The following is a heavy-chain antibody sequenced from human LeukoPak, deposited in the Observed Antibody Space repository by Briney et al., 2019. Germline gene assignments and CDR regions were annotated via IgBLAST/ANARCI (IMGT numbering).Heavy chain of an antibody. CDR2: IYTGGST. CDR3: ARENTMIRGVPRGLNI. V-gene: IGHV3-66*01. D-gene: IGHD3-10*01. Sequence: GGSLRLSCAASGFTVSNNYMSWVRQAPGKGLEWVSLIYTGGSTDYADSVKGRFTISRDNSKNTLYLQMNSLRAEDTAVYYCARENTMIRGVPRGLNIWGQGTMVTVSS. CDR1: GFTVSNNY. J-gene: IGHJ3*02.